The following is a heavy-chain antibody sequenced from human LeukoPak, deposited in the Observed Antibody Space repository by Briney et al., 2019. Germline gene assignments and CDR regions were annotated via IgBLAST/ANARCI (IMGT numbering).Heavy chain of an antibody. Sequence: SETLSLTCGVSGGSITSTNYWTWVRQPPGKGLEWIGEVNLQGSTNYNPSLMGRVAISVDMSENHISLQLTSVTAADTAVYYCARYGGNAHDYWGQGTLVTVSS. CDR3: ARYGGNAHDY. D-gene: IGHD4-23*01. V-gene: IGHV4-4*02. CDR2: VNLQGST. CDR1: GGSITSTNY. J-gene: IGHJ4*02.